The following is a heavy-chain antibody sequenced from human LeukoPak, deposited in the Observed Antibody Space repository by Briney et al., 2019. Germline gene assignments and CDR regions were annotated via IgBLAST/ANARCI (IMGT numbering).Heavy chain of an antibody. CDR1: GGSISSYD. J-gene: IGHJ5*01. V-gene: IGHV4-4*07. CDR3: ARGMAAAYDYNWFDS. D-gene: IGHD5-12*01. Sequence: KPSETLSLTCTVSGGSISSYDWSWIRQPAGKGPEWIGRIYASGNTRYNPSLKSRLTMSVDTSKNQFSLKLSSVTAADTAIYFCARGMAAAYDYNWFDSWGQGTLVTVSS. CDR2: IYASGNT.